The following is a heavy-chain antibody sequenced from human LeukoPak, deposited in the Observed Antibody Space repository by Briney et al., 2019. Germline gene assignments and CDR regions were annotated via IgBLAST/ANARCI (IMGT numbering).Heavy chain of an antibody. CDR2: INYSGST. Sequence: SETLSLTCAVYGAPFSGYYWSWIRQPPGKGLEWIGEINYSGSTNFNPSLKSRVTISVDTSKNQFSLKLSSVTAADTAVYYCARDGGGTVWFDPWGQGTLVTVSS. CDR1: GAPFSGYY. V-gene: IGHV4-34*01. J-gene: IGHJ5*02. CDR3: ARDGGGTVWFDP. D-gene: IGHD1-1*01.